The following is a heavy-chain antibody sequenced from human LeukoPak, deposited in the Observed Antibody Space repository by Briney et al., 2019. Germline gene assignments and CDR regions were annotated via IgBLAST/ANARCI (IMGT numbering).Heavy chain of an antibody. Sequence: GGSLRLSCAASGFTVSSNYMSWVRQAPGKGLEWVSVIYSGGSTYYADSVKGRFTISRDNSKNTLYLQMNSLRAEDTAAYYCARAGRGYCSGGSCYSGPSAFDIWGQGTMVTVSS. CDR2: IYSGGST. CDR3: ARAGRGYCSGGSCYSGPSAFDI. CDR1: GFTVSSNY. J-gene: IGHJ3*02. V-gene: IGHV3-53*01. D-gene: IGHD2-15*01.